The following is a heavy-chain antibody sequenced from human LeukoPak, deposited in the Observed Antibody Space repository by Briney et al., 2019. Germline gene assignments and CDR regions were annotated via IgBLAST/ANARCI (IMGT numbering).Heavy chain of an antibody. D-gene: IGHD3-3*01. CDR2: INSDEGSI. V-gene: IGHV3-74*01. CDR3: ANAPRTACHLGAIDY. Sequence: PGGSLRLSCAASGFTFSSYWMLWVRQAPGKGLVWVSRINSDEGSIHYADSVKGRFTISRDHAKNSLYLQMNSLRVEDTAFYYCANAPRTACHLGAIDYWGQGTLVTVSS. CDR1: GFTFSSYW. J-gene: IGHJ4*02.